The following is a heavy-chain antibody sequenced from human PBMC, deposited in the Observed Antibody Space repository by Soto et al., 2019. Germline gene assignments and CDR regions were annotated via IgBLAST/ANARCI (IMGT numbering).Heavy chain of an antibody. CDR2: MYPGDSVT. Sequence: GESLKISCMTSGYSFITYWVGWVRQMPGKGLEWMAIMYPGDSVTKYSPSFQGQVTISADKSTSIAYLQWSSLKASDTAIYYCARSPDYDILTGYYHFDYWGQGTLVTVSS. D-gene: IGHD3-9*01. J-gene: IGHJ4*02. V-gene: IGHV5-51*01. CDR3: ARSPDYDILTGYYHFDY. CDR1: GYSFITYW.